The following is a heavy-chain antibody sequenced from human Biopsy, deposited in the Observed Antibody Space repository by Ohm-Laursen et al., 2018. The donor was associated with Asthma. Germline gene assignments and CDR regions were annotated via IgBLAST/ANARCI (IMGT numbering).Heavy chain of an antibody. V-gene: IGHV1-3*04. CDR1: GYNFISFA. CDR3: ARTYYDFLTGQVKDVFGV. Sequence: ASVKVSCKSSGYNFISFAIHWVRQAPGQRLEWMGWVNTGNGDTKYSQKFQGRVTTTRDTSASTAYMELRSLRSEDTATYYCARTYYDFLTGQVKDVFGVWGQGTMVTVSS. D-gene: IGHD3-9*01. CDR2: VNTGNGDT. J-gene: IGHJ3*01.